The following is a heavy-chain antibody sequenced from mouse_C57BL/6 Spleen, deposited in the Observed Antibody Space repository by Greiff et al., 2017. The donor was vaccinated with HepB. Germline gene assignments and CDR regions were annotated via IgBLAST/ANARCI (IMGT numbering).Heavy chain of an antibody. CDR2: ISTYYGDA. Sequence: QVHVKQSGPELVRPGVSVKISCKGSGYTFTDYAMHWVKQSHAKSLEWIGVISTYYGDASYNQKFKDKATMTVDKSSSTAYMELARLTSEDSAVYYCVYYYGRAYYFDYWGQGTTLTVSS. CDR1: GYTFTDYA. D-gene: IGHD1-1*01. CDR3: VYYYGRAYYFDY. V-gene: IGHV1-67*01. J-gene: IGHJ2*01.